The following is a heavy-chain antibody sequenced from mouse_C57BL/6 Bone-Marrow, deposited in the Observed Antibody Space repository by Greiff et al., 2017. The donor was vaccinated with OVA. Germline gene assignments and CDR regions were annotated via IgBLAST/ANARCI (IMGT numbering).Heavy chain of an antibody. CDR3: TRDWYYYGSFYAMDY. D-gene: IGHD1-1*01. CDR1: GFTFSSYA. J-gene: IGHJ4*01. Sequence: EVQRVESGEGLVKPGGSLKLSCAASGFTFSSYAMSWVRQTPEQRLEWVAYISSGGDYIYYADTVKGRFTISRDNARNTLYLQMSSLKSEDTAMYYCTRDWYYYGSFYAMDYWGQGTSVTVSS. V-gene: IGHV5-9-1*02. CDR2: ISSGGDYI.